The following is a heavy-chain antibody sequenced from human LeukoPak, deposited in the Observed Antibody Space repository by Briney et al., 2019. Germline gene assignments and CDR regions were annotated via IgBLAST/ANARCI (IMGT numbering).Heavy chain of an antibody. V-gene: IGHV3-21*01. CDR1: GFTFTNYW. Sequence: GGSLRLSCVASGFTFTNYWMNWVRQAPGKGLEWISSISSSGNYIYDADSVKGRFTVSRDNAKNSLYLQMNSLRAEDTAVYYCARVLGPGPWGQGTLVTVSS. CDR3: ARVLGPGP. CDR2: ISSSGNYI. J-gene: IGHJ4*02.